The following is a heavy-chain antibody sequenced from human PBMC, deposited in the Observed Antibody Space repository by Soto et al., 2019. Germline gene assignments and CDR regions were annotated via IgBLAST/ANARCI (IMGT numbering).Heavy chain of an antibody. Sequence: PVGSLRLSCAASGFTVSSNYMSWVRQAPGKGLEWVSVIYSGGSTYYADSVKGRFTIPRDNSKNTLYLQMNSLRAEDTAVYYCARGGIAVAKDAFDIWGQGTMVTVSS. V-gene: IGHV3-53*01. CDR1: GFTVSSNY. J-gene: IGHJ3*02. D-gene: IGHD6-19*01. CDR3: ARGGIAVAKDAFDI. CDR2: IYSGGST.